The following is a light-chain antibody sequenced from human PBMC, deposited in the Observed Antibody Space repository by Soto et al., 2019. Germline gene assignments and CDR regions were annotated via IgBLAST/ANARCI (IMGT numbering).Light chain of an antibody. Sequence: EIVMTQSPATLSVSPGERATLSCRASQSVSSSLAWYQQKPGQAPRLLIYGASTMATGIPARFSGSGSGTGFTPTISGLQSEDFAVYYCQQYNNWWTFGQGTKVEVK. CDR1: QSVSSS. CDR3: QQYNNWWT. V-gene: IGKV3-15*01. J-gene: IGKJ1*01. CDR2: GAS.